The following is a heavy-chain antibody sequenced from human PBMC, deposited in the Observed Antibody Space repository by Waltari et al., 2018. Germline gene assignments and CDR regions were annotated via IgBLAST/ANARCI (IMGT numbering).Heavy chain of an antibody. CDR3: SGGDCTSATCYAGKDY. J-gene: IGHJ4*02. CDR2: INTDSGDT. D-gene: IGHD2-2*01. Sequence: QVQLVQSGAEVKKPGASVTVSCESSGYTFTGYYLHWVRQAPGQGLECWGRINTDSGDTNFARKVQGGVTMTRDTSMNTAYMELKRLRSDDTAVYYCSGGDCTSATCYAGKDYWGQGTLVTVSS. V-gene: IGHV1-2*02. CDR1: GYTFTGYY.